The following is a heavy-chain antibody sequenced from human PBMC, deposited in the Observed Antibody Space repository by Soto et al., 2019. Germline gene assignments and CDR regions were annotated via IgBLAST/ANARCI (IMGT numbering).Heavy chain of an antibody. Sequence: GGSLRLSCAASGFTFSNAWMSWVRQAPGKGLEWVGRIKSKTDGGTTDYAAPVKGRFTISRDDSKNTLYLQMNSLKTEDTAVYYCTTSLGYCTNGVCFNDAFDIWGQGTMVTVSS. D-gene: IGHD2-8*01. V-gene: IGHV3-15*01. CDR3: TTSLGYCTNGVCFNDAFDI. CDR1: GFTFSNAW. J-gene: IGHJ3*02. CDR2: IKSKTDGGTT.